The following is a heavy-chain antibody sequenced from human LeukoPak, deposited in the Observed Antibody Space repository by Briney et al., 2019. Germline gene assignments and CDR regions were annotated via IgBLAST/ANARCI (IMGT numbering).Heavy chain of an antibody. CDR2: IDHRGSP. D-gene: IGHD2-21*02. CDR1: GGSITSYH. CDR3: ASGTATDY. J-gene: IGHJ4*02. V-gene: IGHV4-59*05. Sequence: PSETLSLTCTVSGGSITSYHYSWIRQPPGKGLEWIGSIDHRGSPYYNPSLKSRVTIFLDTSKNQFSLKLSSVTAADTAVYYCASGTATDYWGQGTLVTVSS.